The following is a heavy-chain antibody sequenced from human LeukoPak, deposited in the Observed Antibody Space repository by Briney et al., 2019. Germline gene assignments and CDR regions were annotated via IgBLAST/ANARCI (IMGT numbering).Heavy chain of an antibody. CDR2: ISYDGSNK. CDR1: GFTFSSYA. V-gene: IGHV3-30-3*01. D-gene: IGHD3-22*01. Sequence: PGGSLRLSCAASGFTFSSYAMHWVRQAPGKGLEWVAVISYDGSNKYYADSVKGRFTISRDNSKNTLYLQMNSLRAKDTAVYYCARDDYYDSLPGYFDYWGQGTLVTVSS. J-gene: IGHJ4*02. CDR3: ARDDYYDSLPGYFDY.